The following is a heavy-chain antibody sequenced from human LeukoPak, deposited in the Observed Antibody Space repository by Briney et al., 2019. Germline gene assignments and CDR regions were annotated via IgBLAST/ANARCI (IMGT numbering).Heavy chain of an antibody. J-gene: IGHJ3*02. V-gene: IGHV3-53*01. D-gene: IGHD2-2*01. Sequence: GGSLRLSCAASGFTVSSNYMSWVRQAPGKGLEWVSVIYSGGSTYYADSVKGRFTISRDNSKNTLYLQMNSLRAEDTAVYYCAKDSRRAISNAFDIWGQGTMVTVSS. CDR2: IYSGGST. CDR3: AKDSRRAISNAFDI. CDR1: GFTVSSNY.